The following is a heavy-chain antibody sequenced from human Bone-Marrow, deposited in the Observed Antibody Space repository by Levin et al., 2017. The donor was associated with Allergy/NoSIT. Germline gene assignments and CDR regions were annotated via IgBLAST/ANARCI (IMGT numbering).Heavy chain of an antibody. CDR1: GFTFSLYS. CDR2: ISSSGTDM. D-gene: IGHD1-26*01. CDR3: TRDRGEWGQFYFDY. Sequence: PGGSLRLSCTVSGFTFSLYSMNWVRQAPGKGLEWVSSISSSGTDMYNADSVKGRFTISRDNAKNSLNLQMSSLRAEDTAVYYCTRDRGEWGQFYFDYWGQGILVTVSS. J-gene: IGHJ4*02. V-gene: IGHV3-21*01.